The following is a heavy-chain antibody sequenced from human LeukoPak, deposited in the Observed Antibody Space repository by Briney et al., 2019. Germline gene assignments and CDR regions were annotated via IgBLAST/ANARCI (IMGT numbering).Heavy chain of an antibody. D-gene: IGHD3-16*01. V-gene: IGHV3-20*04. CDR1: GFTFDDYG. CDR3: VPNLIEDDY. CDR2: INWNGGST. Sequence: TGGSLRLSCAASGFTFDDYGMSWVGPAPRRGLEWVSGINWNGGSTGYAASVRGRFTISRDNVKNSLYLQMNSLRAEDTALYYCVPNLIEDDYWGQGTLVTVSS. J-gene: IGHJ4*02.